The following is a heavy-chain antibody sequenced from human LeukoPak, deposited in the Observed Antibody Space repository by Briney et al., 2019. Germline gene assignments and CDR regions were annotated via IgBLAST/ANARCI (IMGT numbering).Heavy chain of an antibody. CDR1: GGSISRSDDY. CDR3: ARAQWERLGAPLYYGMDV. D-gene: IGHD1-26*01. CDR2: IYYSGST. Sequence: PSETLSLTCSVSGGSISRSDDYWGWIRQPPGKGLEWIGSIYYSGSTSYNPSLKSRVTISVDTSKNQLSLKLTSVTAADTAVYYCARAQWERLGAPLYYGMDVWGQGTTVTVSS. V-gene: IGHV4-39*07. J-gene: IGHJ6*02.